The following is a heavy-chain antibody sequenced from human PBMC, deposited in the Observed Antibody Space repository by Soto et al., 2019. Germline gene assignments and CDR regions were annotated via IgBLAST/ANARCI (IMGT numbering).Heavy chain of an antibody. D-gene: IGHD4-17*01. J-gene: IGHJ4*02. CDR1: GFTFSNYA. CDR3: GKGWIATVTYSDY. Sequence: EMQLLQSGGGLVQPGGALGLSCAASGFTFSNYAMSWVRQAPGKGLAWVSAITGSGGSTFYADSVKGRFTISRDNSGNTLLLKMSGLRVEDTAVYYCGKGWIATVTYSDYWGQGTLVTVSP. CDR2: ITGSGGST. V-gene: IGHV3-23*01.